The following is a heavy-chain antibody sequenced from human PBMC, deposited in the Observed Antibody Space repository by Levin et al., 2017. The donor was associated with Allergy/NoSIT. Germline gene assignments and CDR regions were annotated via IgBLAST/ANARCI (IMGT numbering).Heavy chain of an antibody. CDR2: MNPNSGNT. D-gene: IGHD3-3*01. V-gene: IGHV1-8*01. CDR1: GYTFTSYD. J-gene: IGHJ3*02. Sequence: GGSLRLSCKASGYTFTSYDINWVRQATGQGLEWMGWMNPNSGNTGYAQKFQGRVTMTRNTSISPAYMELSRLRSEDTAGYYCARGSVDFWSGYYEADAFDIWGQGTMVTVSS. CDR3: ARGSVDFWSGYYEADAFDI.